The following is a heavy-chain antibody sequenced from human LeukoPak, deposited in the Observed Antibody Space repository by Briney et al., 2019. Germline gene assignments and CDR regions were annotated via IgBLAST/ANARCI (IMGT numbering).Heavy chain of an antibody. D-gene: IGHD6-13*01. CDR3: ASSAVSPGVDAFDI. Sequence: ASVKVSCKASGYTFTSYGISWVRQAPGQGLEWMGWISAYNGNTNYAQKLQGRVTITADESTSTAYMELSSLRSEDTAVYYCASSAVSPGVDAFDIWGQGTMVTVSS. J-gene: IGHJ3*02. CDR2: ISAYNGNT. CDR1: GYTFTSYG. V-gene: IGHV1-18*01.